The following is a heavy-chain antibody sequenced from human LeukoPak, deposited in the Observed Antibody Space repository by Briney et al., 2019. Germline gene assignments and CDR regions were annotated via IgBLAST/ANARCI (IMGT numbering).Heavy chain of an antibody. CDR3: AKTISGYSYAYGPSFFDY. V-gene: IGHV3-23*01. Sequence: GGSLRLSCAASGFTFSNYAMSWVRQAPGKGLEWVSSISGSTGNTYYADSVKGRFTISRDNSKNTLYLQMNSLRAEDTAVYYCAKTISGYSYAYGPSFFDYWGQGTLVTVSS. CDR2: ISGSTGNT. J-gene: IGHJ4*02. CDR1: GFTFSNYA. D-gene: IGHD5-18*01.